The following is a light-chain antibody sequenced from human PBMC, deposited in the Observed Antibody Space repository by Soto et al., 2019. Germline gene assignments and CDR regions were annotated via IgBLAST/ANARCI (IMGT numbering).Light chain of an antibody. V-gene: IGKV3-15*01. J-gene: IGKJ1*01. CDR1: QSVRSN. Sequence: EIVMTQSPATLSVSPGERATLSCRASQSVRSNLAWYQQKPGQAPRLLIYGASTRAAGIPARFSGSGSGTEFTLTISSLQSEDFAVYYCQQYNNWLWTFGQGTKVDIK. CDR3: QQYNNWLWT. CDR2: GAS.